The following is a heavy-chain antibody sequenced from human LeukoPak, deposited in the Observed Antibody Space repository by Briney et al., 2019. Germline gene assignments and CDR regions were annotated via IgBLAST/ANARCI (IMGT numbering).Heavy chain of an antibody. CDR2: IYYSGST. CDR3: AREDRPEHYGYYFDY. CDR1: GGSISSYY. J-gene: IGHJ4*02. D-gene: IGHD3-16*01. V-gene: IGHV4-59*01. Sequence: TSETLSLTCTVSGGSISSYYWSWIRQPPGKGLEWIGYIYYSGSTNYNPSLKSRVTISLDTSKNQFSLKLSSVTAADTAVYYCAREDRPEHYGYYFDYWGQGTLVTVSS.